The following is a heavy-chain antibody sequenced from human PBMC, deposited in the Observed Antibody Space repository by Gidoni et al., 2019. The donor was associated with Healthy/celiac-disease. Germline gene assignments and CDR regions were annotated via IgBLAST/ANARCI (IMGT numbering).Heavy chain of an antibody. D-gene: IGHD5-12*01. CDR2: INHSGST. J-gene: IGHJ1*01. CDR1: GGSFSGYY. Sequence: QVQLQQWGAGLLKPSETLSLTCAVYGGSFSGYYWSWIRQPPGKGLEWIGEINHSGSTNYNPSLKSRVTISVDTSKNQFSLKLSSVTAADTAVYYCARGHKERWLQSPRAEYFQHWGQGTLVTVSS. CDR3: ARGHKERWLQSPRAEYFQH. V-gene: IGHV4-34*01.